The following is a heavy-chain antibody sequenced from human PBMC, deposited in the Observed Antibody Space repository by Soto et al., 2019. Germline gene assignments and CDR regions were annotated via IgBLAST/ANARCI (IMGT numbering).Heavy chain of an antibody. V-gene: IGHV1-18*04. Sequence: ASVKVSCKASGYTFTRHGISWVRQAPGQGLEWMGWINAGNGNTKYSQKFQGRVTITRDTSASTAYMELSSLRSEDTAVYYCARDPPVYYYDSSGYYYGGYYYYGMDVWG. CDR3: ARDPPVYYYDSSGYYYGGYYYYGMDV. D-gene: IGHD3-22*01. CDR2: INAGNGNT. J-gene: IGHJ6*02. CDR1: GYTFTRHG.